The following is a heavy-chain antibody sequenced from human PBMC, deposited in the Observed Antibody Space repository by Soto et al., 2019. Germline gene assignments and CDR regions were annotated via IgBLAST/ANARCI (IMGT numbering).Heavy chain of an antibody. V-gene: IGHV4-59*08. Sequence: PSDTLSLTCTVSGGSISIYYWSWIRQPPGKGLEWIGYIYYSGSTNYNPSLKSRVTISVDTSKNQFSLKLSSVTAADTAVYYCARRYGRYFDDWGQGTLVTVSS. J-gene: IGHJ4*02. D-gene: IGHD4-17*01. CDR3: ARRYGRYFDD. CDR2: IYYSGST. CDR1: GGSISIYY.